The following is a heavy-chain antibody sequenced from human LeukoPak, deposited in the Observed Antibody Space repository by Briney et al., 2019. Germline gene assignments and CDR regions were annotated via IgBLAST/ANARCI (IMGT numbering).Heavy chain of an antibody. J-gene: IGHJ4*02. D-gene: IGHD3-22*01. V-gene: IGHV4-34*01. CDR1: GGSFSGYY. Sequence: SETLSLTCAVYGGSFSGYYWSWIRQPPGKGLEWIGSIYYSGSTYYNPSLKSRVTISVDTSKNQFSLRLTSMTAADTAVYYCARLSPKRYYDSSGYLDYWGQGTLVTVSS. CDR2: IYYSGST. CDR3: ARLSPKRYYDSSGYLDY.